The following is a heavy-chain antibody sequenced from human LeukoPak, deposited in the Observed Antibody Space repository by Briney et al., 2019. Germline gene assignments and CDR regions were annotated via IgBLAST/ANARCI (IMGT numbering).Heavy chain of an antibody. V-gene: IGHV1-2*02. D-gene: IGHD3-10*01. J-gene: IGHJ5*02. CDR1: GYTFTGYY. Sequence: GASVKVSCKASGYTFTGYYMHWVRPAPGQGLEWMGWINPNSGGTNFAQKFQGRVTMTRDTSISTAYMELSSLTSDDTAFYYCARDASGSAAPYNWFDPWGQGTLVTVSS. CDR3: ARDASGSAAPYNWFDP. CDR2: INPNSGGT.